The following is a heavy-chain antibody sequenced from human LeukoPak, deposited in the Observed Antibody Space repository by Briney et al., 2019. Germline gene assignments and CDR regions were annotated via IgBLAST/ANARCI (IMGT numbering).Heavy chain of an antibody. CDR3: ARVSTRGVTTLDY. J-gene: IGHJ4*02. V-gene: IGHV1-2*02. Sequence: GASVKVSCKASGYTFTGYYMHWVRQAPGQGLEWMGWINPNSGGTNYAQKLQGRVTMTTDTSTSTAYMELRSLRSDDTAVYYCARVSTRGVTTLDYWGQGTLVTVSS. D-gene: IGHD4-17*01. CDR2: INPNSGGT. CDR1: GYTFTGYY.